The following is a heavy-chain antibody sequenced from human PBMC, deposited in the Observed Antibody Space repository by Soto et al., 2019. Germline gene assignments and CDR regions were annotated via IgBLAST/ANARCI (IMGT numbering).Heavy chain of an antibody. Sequence: GGSLRLCCAASGFTFDDYTMHWVRQAPGKGLEWVSLISWDGGSTYYADSVKGRFTISRDNSKNSLYLQMNSLRTEDTALYYCAKDMGGLRRRTESYYYGMDVWGQGTTVTVSS. J-gene: IGHJ6*02. D-gene: IGHD5-12*01. CDR2: ISWDGGST. CDR1: GFTFDDYT. V-gene: IGHV3-43*01. CDR3: AKDMGGLRRRTESYYYGMDV.